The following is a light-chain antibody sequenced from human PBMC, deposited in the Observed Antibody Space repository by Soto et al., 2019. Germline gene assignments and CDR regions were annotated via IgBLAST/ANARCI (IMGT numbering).Light chain of an antibody. CDR3: QQYNSYSPYT. CDR1: QSVSSSY. V-gene: IGKV3-20*01. Sequence: EIVLTQSPGTLSLSPGERATLSCRASQSVSSSYLAWYQQKPGQAPRLLIYGASSRATGIPDRFSGSGSGTDFTLTISRLEPEDFAVYYCQQYNSYSPYTFGQGTKLEIK. J-gene: IGKJ2*01. CDR2: GAS.